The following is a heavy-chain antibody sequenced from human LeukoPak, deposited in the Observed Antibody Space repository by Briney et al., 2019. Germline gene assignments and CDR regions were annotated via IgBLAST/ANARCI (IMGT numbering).Heavy chain of an antibody. D-gene: IGHD3-10*01. CDR3: ARGSNYYGSGSYLD. J-gene: IGHJ4*02. V-gene: IGHV4-4*07. CDR1: GGSISTYY. CDR2: IYTGGYT. Sequence: SETLSLTCTVSGGSISTYYWNWIRQPAGKGLEWIGRIYTGGYTNYNPSVKSRVTMSVDTSKNQFSLKLSSVTAADTAVYYCARGSNYYGSGSYLDWGQGTLVTVSS.